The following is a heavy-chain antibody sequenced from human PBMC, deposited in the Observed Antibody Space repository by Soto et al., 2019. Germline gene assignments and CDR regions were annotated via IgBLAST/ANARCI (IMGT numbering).Heavy chain of an antibody. CDR2: IYPADSET. CDR3: ARGPCSSTSCYHMDV. Sequence: GESLKISCKGSGYSFTSYWIGWVRQMPGKGLEWMGTIYPADSETRYSPSFQGQVTISADKSISTAYLQWSSLKASDTAMYFCARGPCSSTSCYHMDVWGQGTTVTVSS. CDR1: GYSFTSYW. D-gene: IGHD2-2*01. V-gene: IGHV5-51*01. J-gene: IGHJ6*02.